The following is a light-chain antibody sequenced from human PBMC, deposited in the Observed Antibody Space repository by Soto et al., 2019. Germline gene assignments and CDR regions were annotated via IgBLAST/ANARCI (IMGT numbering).Light chain of an antibody. Sequence: QSALTQPPSVSGAPGQRVTISCTGSSSNIGAGYDVHWYQQLPGTAPKLLIYGSSNRPSGVPDRFSGSKSGTSASLAITGLQAEDDADYYCQSYDSSLSGYVFGTGTKVTVL. CDR1: SSNIGAGYD. CDR3: QSYDSSLSGYV. CDR2: GSS. V-gene: IGLV1-40*01. J-gene: IGLJ1*01.